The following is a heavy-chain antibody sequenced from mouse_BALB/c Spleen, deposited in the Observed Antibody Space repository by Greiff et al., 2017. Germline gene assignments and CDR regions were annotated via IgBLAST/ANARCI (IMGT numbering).Heavy chain of an antibody. CDR1: GYTFSSYW. V-gene: IGHV1-9*01. Sequence: VQLQQSGAELMKPGASVKISCKATGYTFSSYWIEWVKQRPGHGLERIGEILPGSGSTNYNEKFKGKATFTADTSSNTAYMQLSSLTSEDSAVYYCARWYYGSSSYYYAMDYWGQGTSVTVSS. CDR2: ILPGSGST. CDR3: ARWYYGSSSYYYAMDY. J-gene: IGHJ4*01. D-gene: IGHD1-1*01.